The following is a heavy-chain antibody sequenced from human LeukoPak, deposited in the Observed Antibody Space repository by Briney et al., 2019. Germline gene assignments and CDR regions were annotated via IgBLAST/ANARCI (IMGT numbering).Heavy chain of an antibody. V-gene: IGHV3-74*01. Sequence: PGGSLRLSCAASGFTFSSCWMHWVRQAPGKGLVWVSRINSDGSSTSYADSVKGRFTISRDNAKNTLYLQMNSLRAEDTAVYYCAREGIVGATTALGLDYWGQGTLVTVSS. CDR1: GFTFSSCW. CDR2: INSDGSST. D-gene: IGHD1-26*01. CDR3: AREGIVGATTALGLDY. J-gene: IGHJ4*02.